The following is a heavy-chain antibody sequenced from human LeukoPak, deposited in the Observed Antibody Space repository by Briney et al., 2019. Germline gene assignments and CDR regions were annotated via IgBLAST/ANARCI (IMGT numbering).Heavy chain of an antibody. D-gene: IGHD2-21*01. CDR1: GFTFRNYA. Sequence: PGGSLRLSCVASGFTFRNYAMSWVRQAPGKGLEWVSVIYSGGSTYYADSVKGRFTISRDNSKNTLYLQMNSLRAEDTAVYYCARDSIGPFDYWGQGTLVIVSS. J-gene: IGHJ4*02. V-gene: IGHV3-53*01. CDR3: ARDSIGPFDY. CDR2: IYSGGST.